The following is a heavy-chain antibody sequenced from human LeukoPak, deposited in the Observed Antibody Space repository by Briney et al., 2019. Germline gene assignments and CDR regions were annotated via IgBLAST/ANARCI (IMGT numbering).Heavy chain of an antibody. J-gene: IGHJ3*02. V-gene: IGHV1-8*03. CDR3: ARAIVPAAIGFSAFDI. CDR2: MNPNSGNT. Sequence: ASVKVSCKASGYTFTSYDINWVRQATGQGLEWMGWMNPNSGNTGYAQKFQGRVTITRNTSISTAYMELSSLRSEDTAVYYCARAIVPAAIGFSAFDIWGQGTMVTVSS. CDR1: GYTFTSYD. D-gene: IGHD2-2*01.